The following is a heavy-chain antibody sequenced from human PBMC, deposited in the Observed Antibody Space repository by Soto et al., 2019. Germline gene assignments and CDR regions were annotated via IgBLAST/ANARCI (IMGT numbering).Heavy chain of an antibody. J-gene: IGHJ5*02. Sequence: SETLSLTCTVSGGSISSGDYYWSWIRQPPGKGLEWIGSIYYSGSTYYNPSLKSRVTISVDTSKNQFSLKLNSVTAADTAVYYCASRHSSLNGFDPWGQGTLVTVSS. D-gene: IGHD6-6*01. CDR3: ASRHSSLNGFDP. V-gene: IGHV4-30-4*01. CDR2: IYYSGST. CDR1: GGSISSGDYY.